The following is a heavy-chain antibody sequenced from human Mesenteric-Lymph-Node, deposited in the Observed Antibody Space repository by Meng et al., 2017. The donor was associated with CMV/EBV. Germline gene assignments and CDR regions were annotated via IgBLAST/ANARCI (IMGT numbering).Heavy chain of an antibody. Sequence: SQTLSLTRAIYGGSFGGYNWSWIRPSPGKGLEWIGEINHRGSINYNPSLKSRVTISVDTSKNQISLKLSSVTAVDTAVSYCARAPGSTNAMDVWGQGTPVTVSS. D-gene: IGHD1-7*01. V-gene: IGHV4-34*01. CDR1: GGSFGGYN. CDR2: INHRGSI. CDR3: ARAPGSTNAMDV. J-gene: IGHJ6*02.